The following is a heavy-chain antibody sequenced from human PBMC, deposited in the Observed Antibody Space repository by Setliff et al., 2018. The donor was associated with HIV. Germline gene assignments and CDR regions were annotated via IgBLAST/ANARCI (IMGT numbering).Heavy chain of an antibody. CDR3: TKGVQRLRPYYFDS. CDR2: IRGSGEMT. Sequence: GGSLRLSCAASGFTFSNYAMSWVRQAPGKGLEWVSAIRGSGEMTYYADSVKGRFTISRDNSENTLFLYMHSLRVGDTAIYYCTKGVQRLRPYYFDSWGQGILVTVSS. V-gene: IGHV3-23*01. D-gene: IGHD4-17*01. J-gene: IGHJ4*02. CDR1: GFTFSNYA.